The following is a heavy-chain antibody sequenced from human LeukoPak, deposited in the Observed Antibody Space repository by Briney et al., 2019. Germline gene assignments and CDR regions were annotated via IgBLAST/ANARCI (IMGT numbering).Heavy chain of an antibody. CDR3: AKDLGGITMIVAGDAFDI. CDR1: GFTFSSYA. D-gene: IGHD3-22*01. CDR2: ISGSGGST. Sequence: PGGSLRLSCAASGFTFSSYAMTWVRQAPGKGLEWVSTISGSGGSTYYADSVKGRFTISRDNSKNTLYLQVNSLRAEDTAVYYCAKDLGGITMIVAGDAFDIWGQGTMVTVSS. V-gene: IGHV3-23*01. J-gene: IGHJ3*02.